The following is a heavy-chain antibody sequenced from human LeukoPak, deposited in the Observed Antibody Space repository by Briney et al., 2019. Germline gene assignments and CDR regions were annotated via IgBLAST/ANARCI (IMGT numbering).Heavy chain of an antibody. CDR2: INHSGST. D-gene: IGHD4-17*01. CDR3: ARADGDYEVDY. CDR1: GGSFSGYY. J-gene: IGHJ4*02. Sequence: PSETLSLTCAVYGGSFSGYYWSWIRQPPGKGLEWIGEINHSGSTNYNPSLKSRVTISVDTSKNRFSLKLSSVTAADTAVYYCARADGDYEVDYWGQGTLVTVSS. V-gene: IGHV4-34*01.